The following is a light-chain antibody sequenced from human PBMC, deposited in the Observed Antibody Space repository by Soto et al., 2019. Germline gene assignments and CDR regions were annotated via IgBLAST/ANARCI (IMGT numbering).Light chain of an antibody. CDR2: YVS. V-gene: IGLV2-14*01. CDR3: SSHASSRTLV. J-gene: IGLJ1*01. CDR1: SIDVGGYNY. Sequence: QSVLTLHASVSGSHGQSITISCTGTSIDVGGYNYVSWYQHLPGKAPKLIIYYVSNRPSGVSDRFSGSKSGNTASLTISGLQAEDEADYYCSSHASSRTLVFGLGTKVTVL.